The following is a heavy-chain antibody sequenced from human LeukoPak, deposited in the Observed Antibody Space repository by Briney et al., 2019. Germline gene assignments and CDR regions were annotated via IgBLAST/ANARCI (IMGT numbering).Heavy chain of an antibody. V-gene: IGHV3-74*01. D-gene: IGHD3-10*01. CDR2: INGDGSNT. Sequence: GGSLRLSCAASGFTFSNYWMHWVRQAPGKGLVWVSRINGDGSNTNYADSVKGRFTISRDNSKNTLYLQMNSLRAEDTAVYYCAKPLEGSYFDYWGQGTLVTVSS. J-gene: IGHJ4*02. CDR3: AKPLEGSYFDY. CDR1: GFTFSNYW.